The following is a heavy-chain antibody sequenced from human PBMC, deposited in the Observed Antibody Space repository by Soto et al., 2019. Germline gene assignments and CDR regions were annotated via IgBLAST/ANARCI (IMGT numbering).Heavy chain of an antibody. Sequence: VQLQESGPGLVEPSQTLSLICSVSGASITSGGFHWNWVRQRPGKGLEWIGYIYASGSTYSKPSLDSRFSFSFDTSKNQVSLRLISLTAADTAVYYCARSQGSSTSLEIYYYYYYGMDVWGQGTTVTVSS. CDR1: GASITSGGFH. CDR3: ARSQGSSTSLEIYYYYYYGMDV. V-gene: IGHV4-31*03. J-gene: IGHJ6*02. CDR2: IYASGST. D-gene: IGHD2-2*01.